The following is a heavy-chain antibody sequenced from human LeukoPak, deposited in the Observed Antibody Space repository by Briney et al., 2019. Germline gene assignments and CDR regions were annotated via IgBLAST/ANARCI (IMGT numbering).Heavy chain of an antibody. V-gene: IGHV4-39*01. CDR1: GGSISSTSYY. CDR3: ARLPDCSSNTCYNDY. Sequence: KPSGTLSLTCTVSGGSISSTSYYWGWIRQPPGKGLEWIGSIYYSGSTYYNPSLKSRVTISVDTSKNQFSLKLRSVTAADTAVYYCARLPDCSSNTCYNDYWGQGTLVTVSS. D-gene: IGHD2-2*02. CDR2: IYYSGST. J-gene: IGHJ4*02.